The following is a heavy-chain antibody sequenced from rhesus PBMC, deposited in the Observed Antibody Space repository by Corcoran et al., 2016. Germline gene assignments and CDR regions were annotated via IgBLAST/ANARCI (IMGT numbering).Heavy chain of an antibody. V-gene: IGHV5-20*02. D-gene: IGHD3-34*01. CDR2: IDPRDSDT. CDR3: AKDVWVDFGRFDV. J-gene: IGHJ5-1*01. CDR1: GYGFTISW. Sequence: EVQLVQSGAEVKRPGRSLKITCKPSGYGFTISWILLVSPLPGKGLEWMGAIDPRDSDTRYSPSFQGQVTISADKSISTAYLQWSSLKASDTATYYCAKDVWVDFGRFDVWGPGFLVTVSS.